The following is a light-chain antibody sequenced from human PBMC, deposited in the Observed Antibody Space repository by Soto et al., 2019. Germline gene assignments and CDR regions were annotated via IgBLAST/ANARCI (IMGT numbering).Light chain of an antibody. CDR3: QQYNDWPLIFT. V-gene: IGKV3-15*01. Sequence: EIVMTQSPATLSLSPGETATLSCRASQSVSTNLAWYQQKVGQTPRLLVYGASNRATGVPSRFSGSGSGTEFTLTISSLQSEDVAVYFCQQYNDWPLIFTFGPGTKVDFK. CDR1: QSVSTN. CDR2: GAS. J-gene: IGKJ3*01.